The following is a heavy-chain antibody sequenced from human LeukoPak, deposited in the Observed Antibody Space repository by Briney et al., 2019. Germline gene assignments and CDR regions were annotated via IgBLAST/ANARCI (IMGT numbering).Heavy chain of an antibody. CDR1: GYTFTSYG. CDR3: ARAAYESSGHDY. V-gene: IGHV1-2*02. D-gene: IGHD3-22*01. CDR2: INPNSGGT. J-gene: IGHJ4*02. Sequence: ASVKVSCKASGYTFTSYGISWVRQAPGQGLEWMGWINPNSGGTNYAQKFQGRVTMTRDTSISTAYMELSRLRSDDTAVYYCARAAYESSGHDYWGQGTLVTVSS.